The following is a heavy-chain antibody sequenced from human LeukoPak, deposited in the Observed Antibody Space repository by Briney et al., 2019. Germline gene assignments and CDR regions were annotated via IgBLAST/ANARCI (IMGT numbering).Heavy chain of an antibody. CDR2: ISAYNGNT. J-gene: IGHJ5*02. V-gene: IGHV1-18*01. D-gene: IGHD1-26*01. CDR3: ARVPQGAVGATMFNWFDP. Sequence: ASVKVSCKASGYTFTSYGISWVRQAPGQGLEWMGWISAYNGNTNYAQKLQGRVTMTTDTSTSTAYMELRSLRSDDTAVYYCARVPQGAVGATMFNWFDPWGQGTLVTVSS. CDR1: GYTFTSYG.